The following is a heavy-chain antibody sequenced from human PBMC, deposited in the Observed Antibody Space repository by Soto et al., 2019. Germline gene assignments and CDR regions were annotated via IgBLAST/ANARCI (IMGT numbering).Heavy chain of an antibody. V-gene: IGHV5-10-1*01. Sequence: EVQLVQSGAEVKKPGESPRISCKGSGYSFTSYWISWVRQMPGKGLEWMGRIDPSDSYTNYSPSFQGHVTISADKSISTAYLQWSSLKASDTAMYYCARLAMATRRGYYGMDVWGQGTTVTVSS. CDR2: IDPSDSYT. CDR3: ARLAMATRRGYYGMDV. J-gene: IGHJ6*02. D-gene: IGHD5-12*01. CDR1: GYSFTSYW.